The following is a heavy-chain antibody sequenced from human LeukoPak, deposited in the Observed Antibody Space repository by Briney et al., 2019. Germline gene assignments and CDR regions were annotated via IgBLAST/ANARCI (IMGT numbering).Heavy chain of an antibody. CDR2: ISGSSSTI. Sequence: GGSLRLSCAASGFTFSSYSMNWVRQAPGKGLEWVSYISGSSSTIYYADSVKGRFTISRDNAKNSLYLQMNSLRAEDTAVYYCASPVLRYFDWLLWAFDIWGQGTMVTVSS. CDR1: GFTFSSYS. D-gene: IGHD3-9*01. CDR3: ASPVLRYFDWLLWAFDI. J-gene: IGHJ3*02. V-gene: IGHV3-48*01.